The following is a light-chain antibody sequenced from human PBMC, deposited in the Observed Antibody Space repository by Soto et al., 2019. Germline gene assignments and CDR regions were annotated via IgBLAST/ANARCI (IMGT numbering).Light chain of an antibody. V-gene: IGKV3-20*01. J-gene: IGKJ1*01. CDR1: QSVSSSW. Sequence: EIVLTQSPGTLSLSPGERATLSCRASQSVSSSWLAWYQQKPGQAPRLLIYGASSRATGVPDRFSGSGSGTDFTLTITRVEPEDSAVFYCQQYGGPPWTFGQGAKVEIK. CDR3: QQYGGPPWT. CDR2: GAS.